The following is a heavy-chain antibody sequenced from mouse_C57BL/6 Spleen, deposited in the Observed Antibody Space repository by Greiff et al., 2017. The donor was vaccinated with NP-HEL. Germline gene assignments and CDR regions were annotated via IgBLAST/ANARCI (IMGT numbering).Heavy chain of an antibody. J-gene: IGHJ2*01. Sequence: VQLQQSGPELVKPGASVKISCKASGYTFPDYYINWVKPRPGQGPEWIGWIYPGSGNTKYNEKFKGKATLTVDTSSSTAYMQLSSLTAADSAVYFCARISSYYFDYWGQGTTLTVSS. CDR1: GYTFPDYY. CDR3: ARISSYYFDY. CDR2: IYPGSGNT. D-gene: IGHD1-1*01. V-gene: IGHV1-84*01.